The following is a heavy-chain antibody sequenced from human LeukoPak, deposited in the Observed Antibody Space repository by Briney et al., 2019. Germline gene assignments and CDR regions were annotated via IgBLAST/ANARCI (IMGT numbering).Heavy chain of an antibody. Sequence: GGSLRLSCAASGFTFSSYSMNWVRQAPGKGLEWVSSISSSSSYIYYADSVKGRFTISRDNAKNSLYLQMNSLRAEDTAVYYCARDLGDSVPLVDYWGQGTLVTVSS. CDR2: ISSSSSYI. CDR3: ARDLGDSVPLVDY. D-gene: IGHD4-17*01. J-gene: IGHJ4*02. V-gene: IGHV3-21*01. CDR1: GFTFSSYS.